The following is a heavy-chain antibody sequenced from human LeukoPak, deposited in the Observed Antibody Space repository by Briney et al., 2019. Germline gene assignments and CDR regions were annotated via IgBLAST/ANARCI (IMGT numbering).Heavy chain of an antibody. CDR2: TYYRSKWYN. CDR1: GDSVSSNSAA. CDR3: ARTGRPAFYFRYSGSNLFDY. J-gene: IGHJ4*02. Sequence: SQTLSLTCAISGDSVSSNSAAWNWIRQSPSRGLEWLGRTYYRSKWYNDYAVSVKSRITINPDTSKNQFSLQLNSVTPEDTAVYYCARTGRPAFYFRYSGSNLFDYWGQGTLVTVSS. V-gene: IGHV6-1*01. D-gene: IGHD1-26*01.